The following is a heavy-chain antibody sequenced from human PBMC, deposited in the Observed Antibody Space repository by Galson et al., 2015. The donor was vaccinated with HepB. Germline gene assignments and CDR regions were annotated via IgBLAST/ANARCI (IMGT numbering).Heavy chain of an antibody. CDR2: IYSGGST. V-gene: IGHV3-66*01. J-gene: IGHJ2*01. CDR3: ARDGYSSSWYVRYFDL. D-gene: IGHD6-13*01. Sequence: SLRLSCAASGFTVGSNYMSWVRQAPGKGLEWVSVIYSGGSTYYADSVKGRFTISRDNSKNTLYLQMNSLRAEGTAVYYCARDGYSSSWYVRYFDLWGRGTLVTVSS. CDR1: GFTVGSNY.